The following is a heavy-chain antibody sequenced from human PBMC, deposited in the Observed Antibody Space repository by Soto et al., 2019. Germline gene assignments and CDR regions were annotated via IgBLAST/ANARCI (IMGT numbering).Heavy chain of an antibody. CDR3: ARAGRYYAGDPDP. CDR2: ISVYNGDT. D-gene: IGHD3-22*01. V-gene: IGHV1-18*01. CDR1: GYTFANYG. Sequence: ASVKVSCKASGYTFANYGITWVRQAPGQGLELVGWISVYNGDTNFAQKFRGRVTLTTDTSTTTAYMELRGLRSDDTAVYFCARAGRYYAGDPDPWGRG. J-gene: IGHJ5*02.